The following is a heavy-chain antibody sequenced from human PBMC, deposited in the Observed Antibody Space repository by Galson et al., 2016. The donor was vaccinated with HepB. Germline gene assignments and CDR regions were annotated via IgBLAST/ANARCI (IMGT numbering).Heavy chain of an antibody. V-gene: IGHV3-23*01. CDR2: ISGSGSSL. D-gene: IGHD1-26*01. J-gene: IGHJ2*01. Sequence: SLRLSCAASGFNLGNYAMTWVRQAPGKGLQWVSLISGSGSSLYYANSVKGRFTVSRDNSKNTLFLQMDSLRAEDAALYFCARDSGSFPWYFDLRGRGTLVAVSS. CDR3: ARDSGSFPWYFDL. CDR1: GFNLGNYA.